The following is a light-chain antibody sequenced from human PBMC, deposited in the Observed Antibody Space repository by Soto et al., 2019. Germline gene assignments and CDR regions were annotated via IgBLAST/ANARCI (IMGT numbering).Light chain of an antibody. J-gene: IGKJ1*01. CDR3: QQYGNSRWT. CDR1: QSVSSSY. CDR2: GTT. Sequence: EIVLTQSPDTLSLSPGERATLSCRASQSVSSSYLAWYQQTPGPAPRLLIYGTTNRATGIPDRFRGSGSGTDFTLTISRLEPEDFAVYYCQQYGNSRWTFGQGTKVEIK. V-gene: IGKV3-20*01.